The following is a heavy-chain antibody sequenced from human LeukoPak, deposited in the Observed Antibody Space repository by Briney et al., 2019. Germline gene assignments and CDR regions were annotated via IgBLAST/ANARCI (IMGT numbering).Heavy chain of an antibody. Sequence: GRSLRLSCAAYGFMFDDHAMHWVRQAPGKGLEWVSGIGWNTGSFDYVDSVKGRFTVSRDNVKKSLYLQMNSLTSEDTALYYCARARSRSVRGTIPGWAWNLDLWGLGTLITVSS. CDR2: IGWNTGSF. J-gene: IGHJ2*01. D-gene: IGHD3-10*01. V-gene: IGHV3-9*01. CDR1: GFMFDDHA. CDR3: ARARSRSVRGTIPGWAWNLDL.